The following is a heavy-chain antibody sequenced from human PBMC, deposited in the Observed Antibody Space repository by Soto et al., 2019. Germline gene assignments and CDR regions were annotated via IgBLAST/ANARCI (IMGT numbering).Heavy chain of an antibody. CDR2: ISSSSSYI. J-gene: IGHJ4*02. CDR1: GFAFSSFT. V-gene: IGHV3-21*01. Sequence: VQLVESGGGLVKPGGSLRLSCAASGFAFSSFTMNWVRQAPGKGLEWVSSISSSSSYIYYTDSLEGRFTISRDNAKNSLYLQMDSLRGEDTAVYYCARGGPYCSGATCYSFDYWGQGTLVTVSS. CDR3: ARGGPYCSGATCYSFDY. D-gene: IGHD2-15*01.